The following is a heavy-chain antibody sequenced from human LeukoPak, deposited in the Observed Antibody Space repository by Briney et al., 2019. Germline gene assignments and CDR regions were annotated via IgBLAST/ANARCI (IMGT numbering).Heavy chain of an antibody. D-gene: IGHD3-22*01. V-gene: IGHV1-69*05. J-gene: IGHJ3*02. CDR1: GGTFSSYA. CDR3: AREKRKTYYYDSSGFDAFDI. Sequence: GASVKVSCKASGGTFSSYAISWVRQAPGQGLEWMGGIIPIFGTANYAQKFQGRVTITTDESTSTAYMELSSLRSEDTAVYYCAREKRKTYYYDSSGFDAFDIWGQGTMVTVSS. CDR2: IIPIFGTA.